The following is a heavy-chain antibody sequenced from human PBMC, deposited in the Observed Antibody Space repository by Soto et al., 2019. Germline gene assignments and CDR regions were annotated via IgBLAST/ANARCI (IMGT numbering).Heavy chain of an antibody. J-gene: IGHJ4*02. CDR2: IKQDGSEK. Sequence: EVQLVESGGGLVQPGGSLRLSCAASGFTFSSYWMSWVRQAPGKGLEWVANIKQDGSEKYYVDSVKGRFTISRDNAKNSLYLQMNSLRAEDTAVYYCARESHHPGELSLSGGYFDYWGQGTLVTVSS. D-gene: IGHD3-16*02. V-gene: IGHV3-7*01. CDR1: GFTFSSYW. CDR3: ARESHHPGELSLSGGYFDY.